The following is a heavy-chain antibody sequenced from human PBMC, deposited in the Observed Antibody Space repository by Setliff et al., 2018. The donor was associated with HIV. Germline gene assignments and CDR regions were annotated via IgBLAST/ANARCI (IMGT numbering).Heavy chain of an antibody. J-gene: IGHJ4*02. D-gene: IGHD1-1*01. V-gene: IGHV1-18*01. Sequence: WASVKVSCKASGYTFSSYGISWVRQAPGQGVEWMGWISAYNGNTNYAQKLRGRVTITKATSNNHVVLMMSNMDPADTATYYCTHVNNFRSVYFASWGQGTLVTVSS. CDR3: THVNNFRSVYFAS. CDR2: ISAYNGNT. CDR1: GYTFSSYG.